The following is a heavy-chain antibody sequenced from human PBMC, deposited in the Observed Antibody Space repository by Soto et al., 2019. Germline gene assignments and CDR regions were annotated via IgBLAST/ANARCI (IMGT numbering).Heavy chain of an antibody. CDR3: ARRLRLAFDY. J-gene: IGHJ4*02. CDR2: IYYSGST. CDR1: GGSISSSSYY. D-gene: IGHD6-19*01. V-gene: IGHV4-39*01. Sequence: SETLSLTCTVSGGSISSSSYYWGWIRQPPGKGLEWIGSIYYSGSTYYNPSLKSRVTISVDTSKNQFSLKLSSVTAADTAVYYCARRLRLAFDYWGQGTLVTVSS.